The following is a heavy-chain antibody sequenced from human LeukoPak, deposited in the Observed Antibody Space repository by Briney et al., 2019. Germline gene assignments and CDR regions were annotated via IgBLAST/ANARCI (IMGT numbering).Heavy chain of an antibody. V-gene: IGHV1-2*02. CDR3: ARSHSSGQTGDY. CDR1: GYTFTGYY. D-gene: IGHD6-19*01. CDR2: INPYSGGT. Sequence: ASVKVSCKASGYTFTGYYMHWVRQAPGQGLEWMGWINPYSGGTNYAQKLQGRVTMTTDTSTSTAYMKLRSLRSDDTAVYYCARSHSSGQTGDYWGQGTLVTVSS. J-gene: IGHJ4*02.